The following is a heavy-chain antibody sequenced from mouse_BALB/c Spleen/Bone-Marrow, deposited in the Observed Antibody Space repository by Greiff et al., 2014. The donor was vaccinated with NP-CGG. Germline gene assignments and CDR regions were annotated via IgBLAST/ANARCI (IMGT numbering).Heavy chain of an antibody. CDR1: GFSLNDYG. J-gene: IGHJ1*01. CDR3: AKQYGNYDWYFDV. CDR2: IWGGGST. Sequence: VKLMESGPGLVAPSQSLSITCTVSGFSLNDYGVSWIRQPPGKGLGWLGVIWGGGSTYYNSALKSRLSISKDNSKSQVFLKMNSLQTDDTAMYYCAKQYGNYDWYFDVWGAGTTVTVSS. D-gene: IGHD2-1*01. V-gene: IGHV2-6-5*01.